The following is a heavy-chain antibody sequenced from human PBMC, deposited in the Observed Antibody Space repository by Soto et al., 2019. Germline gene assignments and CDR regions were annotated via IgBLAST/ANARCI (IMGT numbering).Heavy chain of an antibody. V-gene: IGHV3-23*01. CDR2: ISAGGDRT. Sequence: GGSLRLSCATSGFTFSNYPMNWVRQAPGKGLEWVSGISAGGDRTYYADSVKGRFTIFRDNSKNSVSLRMNSLRVEDTAVYYCARRVWGQGTLVTVYS. CDR3: ARRV. CDR1: GFTFSNYP. J-gene: IGHJ4*02.